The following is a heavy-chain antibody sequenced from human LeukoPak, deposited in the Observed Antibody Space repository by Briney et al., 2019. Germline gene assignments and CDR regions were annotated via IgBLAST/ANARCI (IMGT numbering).Heavy chain of an antibody. CDR3: AAVGWEYSSSPLPMDV. D-gene: IGHD6-6*01. V-gene: IGHV1-58*01. J-gene: IGHJ6*02. CDR2: IVVGSGNT. Sequence: SVKVSCKASGFTFPSSGVQWVRQARGQRLEWIGWIVVGSGNTNYAQEFQERVTITRDMSTSTAYMELSSLRSEDTVVYYCAAVGWEYSSSPLPMDVWGQGTTVTVSS. CDR1: GFTFPSSG.